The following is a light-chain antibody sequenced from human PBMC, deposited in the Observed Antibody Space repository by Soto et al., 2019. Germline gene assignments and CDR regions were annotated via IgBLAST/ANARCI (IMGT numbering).Light chain of an antibody. Sequence: DIVLTQSPGTLSLSPGERATLSCMPSQRFRSSRLAWYQQNPGQAPRPIIYGASSRAAGIPDRFSGSWSRTDCTLTISRLEPEDVAVYCCQQYGSSPRTLGQGTKVDI. CDR2: GAS. V-gene: IGKV3-20*01. CDR3: QQYGSSPRT. J-gene: IGKJ1*01. CDR1: QRFRSSR.